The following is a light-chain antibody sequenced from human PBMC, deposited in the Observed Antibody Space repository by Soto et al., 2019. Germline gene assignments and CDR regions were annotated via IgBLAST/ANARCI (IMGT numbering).Light chain of an antibody. J-gene: IGLJ1*01. CDR3: SSFTGSSYV. V-gene: IGLV2-14*03. CDR2: DVT. Sequence: QSALTQPASVSGSPGQSITISCPGTSSDVGNNNYVSWYQHNPGRAPKVMICDVTNRPSGVSNRFSGSKSGNTASLTISGLQAEDEADYYCSSFTGSSYVFGTGTKLTVL. CDR1: SSDVGNNNY.